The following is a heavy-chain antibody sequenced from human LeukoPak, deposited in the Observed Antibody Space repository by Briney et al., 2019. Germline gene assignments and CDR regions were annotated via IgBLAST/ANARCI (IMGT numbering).Heavy chain of an antibody. CDR1: GGSIGSSSYY. D-gene: IGHD3-3*01. J-gene: IGHJ4*02. V-gene: IGHV4-39*01. Sequence: SETLSLTCAVSGGSIGSSSYYWAWIRQPPAKDLEWIGTIYYDGNTFYNPSLTSQVTITVDMSKNQFSLKLRSVTAPDRAIYYCAAENGNFWIGFHYFEEWGQGTLVSVSS. CDR3: AAENGNFWIGFHYFEE. CDR2: IYYDGNT.